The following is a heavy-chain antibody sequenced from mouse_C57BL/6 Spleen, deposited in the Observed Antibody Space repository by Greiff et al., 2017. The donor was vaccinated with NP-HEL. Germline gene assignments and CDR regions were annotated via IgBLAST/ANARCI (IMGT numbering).Heavy chain of an antibody. D-gene: IGHD2-3*01. CDR3: ARGYYSYYYAMDY. J-gene: IGHJ4*01. CDR1: GFNIKNTY. Sequence: VHVKQSVAELVRPGASVKLSCTASGFNIKNTYMHWVKQRPEQGLEWIGRIDPANGNTKYAPKFQGKATITADTSSNTAYLQLSSLTSEDTAIYYCARGYYSYYYAMDYWGQGTSVTVSS. V-gene: IGHV14-3*01. CDR2: IDPANGNT.